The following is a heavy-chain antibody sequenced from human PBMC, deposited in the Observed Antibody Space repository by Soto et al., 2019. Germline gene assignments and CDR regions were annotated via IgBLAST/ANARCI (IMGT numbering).Heavy chain of an antibody. D-gene: IGHD3-10*01. V-gene: IGHV3-23*01. CDR3: AKVALSSGNYYYRDV. J-gene: IGHJ6*03. CDR1: GFTFSSYA. CDR2: ISGTGGTT. Sequence: GGSLRLSCAASGFTFSSYAMRWVRQAPGKGLEWVSAISGTGGTTYYADSVKGRFTISRDNSKNTLYLQMNSLRAEDTAVYYCAKVALSSGNYYYRDVWGKGTTVTASS.